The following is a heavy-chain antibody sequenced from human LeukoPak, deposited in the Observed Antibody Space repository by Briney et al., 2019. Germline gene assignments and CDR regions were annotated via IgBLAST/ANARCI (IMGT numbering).Heavy chain of an antibody. CDR3: ASRTTVTNALAFDY. CDR2: IYNTRST. V-gene: IGHV4-38-2*01. CDR1: GYLVSSGYY. Sequence: SDTLSLTCGVSGYLVSSGYYWGWIRQPPGKGLEWIGNIYNTRSTHYNPSLKSRVTRSVDTSNNQFALKLSSVPSPAPAVYYVASRTTVTNALAFDYWGQGSLVIVSS. D-gene: IGHD4-11*01. J-gene: IGHJ4*02.